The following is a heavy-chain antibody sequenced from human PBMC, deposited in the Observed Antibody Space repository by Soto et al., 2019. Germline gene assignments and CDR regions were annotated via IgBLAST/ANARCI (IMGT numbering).Heavy chain of an antibody. CDR2: IYHSGTT. CDR1: CYSISNGYY. D-gene: IGHD5-18*01. V-gene: IGHV4-38-2*02. Sequence: KTSETLSLTCTVSCYSISNGYYWGWIRQSPEKGLEWIGTIYHSGTTYYNPSLKSRVIMSIDTSKNQFSLNLKSVTAADTAVYYCVRDRYSYGSEVGKWGQGTLVTVSS. CDR3: VRDRYSYGSEVGK. J-gene: IGHJ4*02.